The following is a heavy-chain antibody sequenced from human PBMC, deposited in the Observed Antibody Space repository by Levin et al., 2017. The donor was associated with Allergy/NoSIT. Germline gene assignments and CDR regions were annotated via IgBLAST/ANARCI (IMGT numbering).Heavy chain of an antibody. V-gene: IGHV3-23*01. Sequence: HSGGSLRLSCAASGFTFSSHAMSWVRQAPGRGLEWVSAISGSGDNTYYADSVKGRFTISRDNSKNTLFLQMNSLRAEDTALYYCARDFTGSGLYFGYWGQGTLVTVSS. CDR3: ARDFTGSGLYFGY. J-gene: IGHJ4*02. CDR2: ISGSGDNT. D-gene: IGHD1-1*01. CDR1: GFTFSSHA.